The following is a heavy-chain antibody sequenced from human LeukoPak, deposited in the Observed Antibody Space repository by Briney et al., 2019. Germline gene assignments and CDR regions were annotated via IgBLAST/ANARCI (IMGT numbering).Heavy chain of an antibody. CDR1: GYRFTEFW. J-gene: IGHJ3*02. Sequence: GESLKISCKGSGYRFTEFWIAWVRRTPGKGLEWMGIIYPGDSDVRYSPSFQGQVTISTDKSISTAYLQWSSLKASDTAMYYCARLRATRDAFDIWGQGTMVTVSS. D-gene: IGHD5-12*01. V-gene: IGHV5-51*01. CDR2: IYPGDSDV. CDR3: ARLRATRDAFDI.